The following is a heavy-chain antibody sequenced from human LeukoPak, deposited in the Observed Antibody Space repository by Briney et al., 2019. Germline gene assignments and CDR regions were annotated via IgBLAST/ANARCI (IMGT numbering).Heavy chain of an antibody. CDR2: ISSSSSYI. J-gene: IGHJ5*02. CDR3: ARGRGYCSSTSCLNWFDP. Sequence: GGSLRLSCVASGITYEDYAFSWVRQAPGKGLEWVSSISSSSSYIYYADSVKGRFTISRDNAKNSLYLQMNSLRAEDTAVYYCARGRGYCSSTSCLNWFDPWGQGTLVTVSS. V-gene: IGHV3-21*01. D-gene: IGHD2-2*01. CDR1: GITYEDYA.